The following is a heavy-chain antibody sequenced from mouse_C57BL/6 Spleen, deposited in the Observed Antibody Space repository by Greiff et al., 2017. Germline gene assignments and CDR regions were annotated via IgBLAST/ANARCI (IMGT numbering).Heavy chain of an antibody. CDR2: IYPGDGDT. D-gene: IGHD2-10*02. Sequence: QVQLQQSGPELVKPGASVKISCKASGYAFRSSWMNWVKQRPGKGLEWIGRIYPGDGDTNYNGKFKGKATLTADKSSSTAYMQLSSLTSEDSAVYFCAREYGNYPLYAMDYWGQGTSVTVSS. V-gene: IGHV1-82*01. CDR1: GYAFRSSW. J-gene: IGHJ4*01. CDR3: AREYGNYPLYAMDY.